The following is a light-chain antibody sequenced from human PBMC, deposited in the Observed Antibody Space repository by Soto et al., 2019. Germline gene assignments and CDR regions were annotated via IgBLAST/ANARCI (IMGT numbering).Light chain of an antibody. Sequence: DIQMTQSPSTLSASVGDRVNITCRASQSIRSWLAWYQQKPGKAPKLLIYKASSLESGVPSRFSGSGSGTEFTLTISSLQPDYLAIYYCQQYNSYWTFGQGTKVEIK. J-gene: IGKJ1*01. CDR1: QSIRSW. CDR3: QQYNSYWT. CDR2: KAS. V-gene: IGKV1-5*03.